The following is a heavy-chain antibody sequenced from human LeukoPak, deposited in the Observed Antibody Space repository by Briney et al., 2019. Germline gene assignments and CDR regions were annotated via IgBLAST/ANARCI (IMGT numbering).Heavy chain of an antibody. CDR2: IYWNDDK. J-gene: IGHJ5*02. D-gene: IGHD3-3*01. CDR1: GFSLSTRGGG. Sequence: GSGPTLVKPPPTLTLTCTFSGFSLSTRGGGVGWIRQPPGKALEWLSLIYWNDDKRYSPSLKSRLTITKDTSKNQEVLTMTNMDPVDTATYYCAHSSRMTIFGVVIPNCFDPWGQGTLVTVSS. CDR3: AHSSRMTIFGVVIPNCFDP. V-gene: IGHV2-5*01.